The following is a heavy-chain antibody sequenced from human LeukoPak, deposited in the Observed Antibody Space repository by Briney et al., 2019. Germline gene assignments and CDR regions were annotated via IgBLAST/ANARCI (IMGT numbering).Heavy chain of an antibody. CDR2: IIPIFGTA. CDR3: ARGRQLQRLYAFDI. Sequence: SVKVSCKASGGTFSSYAISWVRQAPGQGLEWMGGIIPIFGTANYAQKFQGRVTITADESTSTAYMELSSLRSEDTAVYYCARGRQLQRLYAFDIWGQGTMVTVSS. CDR1: GGTFSSYA. J-gene: IGHJ3*02. V-gene: IGHV1-69*01. D-gene: IGHD1-1*01.